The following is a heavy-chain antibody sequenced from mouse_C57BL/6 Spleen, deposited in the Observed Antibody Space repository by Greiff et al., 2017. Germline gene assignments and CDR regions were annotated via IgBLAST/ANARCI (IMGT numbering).Heavy chain of an antibody. V-gene: IGHV1-22*01. CDR3: ARRVITTVVAPFDV. CDR2: INPNNGGT. CDR1: GYTFTDYN. J-gene: IGHJ1*03. Sequence: EVQLQQSGPALVKPGASVKMSCKASGYTFTDYNMHWVKQSHGKSLEWIGYINPNNGGTSYNQKFKGKATLTVNKSSSTAYMELRSLTSEDSAVYYCARRVITTVVAPFDVWGTGTTVTVSS. D-gene: IGHD1-1*01.